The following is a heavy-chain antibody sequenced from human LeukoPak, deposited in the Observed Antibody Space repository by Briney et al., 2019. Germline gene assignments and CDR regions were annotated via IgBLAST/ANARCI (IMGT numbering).Heavy chain of an antibody. D-gene: IGHD3-10*01. Sequence: SETLSLTCTVSGGSISSYYWSWIRQPAGKGREWIGRIYNSGSTNYNTNYNPSLTSRVTMSVDTSKNQFSLKLSSVTAADTAVYYCARGQEFPEYNYYYYMDVWGKGTTVTVSS. J-gene: IGHJ6*03. CDR3: ARGQEFPEYNYYYYMDV. V-gene: IGHV4-4*07. CDR1: GGSISSYY. CDR2: IYNSGST.